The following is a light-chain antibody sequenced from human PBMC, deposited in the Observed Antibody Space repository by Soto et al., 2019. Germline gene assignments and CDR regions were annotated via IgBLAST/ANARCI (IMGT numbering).Light chain of an antibody. J-gene: IGLJ3*02. CDR3: AAWDDSPNGWV. CDR2: SNN. V-gene: IGLV1-44*01. CDR1: SSNIGSNT. Sequence: QSVLTQTPSASGTPGQRVTISCSGSSSNIGSNTVNWYQQLPGTAPKLLIYSNNQRPSGVPDRFSGSKSGTSASLAISGLQSEDEADYYCAAWDDSPNGWVFGGGTKLTVL.